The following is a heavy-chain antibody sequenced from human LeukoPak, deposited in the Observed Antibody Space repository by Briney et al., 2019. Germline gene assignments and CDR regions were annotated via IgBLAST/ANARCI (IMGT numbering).Heavy chain of an antibody. CDR2: MNPNSGNT. J-gene: IGHJ6*02. CDR3: VRAMAPLDTFNYQYAMDV. Sequence: ASVKVSCKASGYTFNDYDINWVRQAPGQGLEWMGWMNPNSGNTGYAQKFQGRFTLTRETFISTAYMELSSLRSDDTAVYYCVRAMAPLDTFNYQYAMDVWGQGTMVTVSS. CDR1: GYTFNDYD. D-gene: IGHD5-24*01. V-gene: IGHV1-8*01.